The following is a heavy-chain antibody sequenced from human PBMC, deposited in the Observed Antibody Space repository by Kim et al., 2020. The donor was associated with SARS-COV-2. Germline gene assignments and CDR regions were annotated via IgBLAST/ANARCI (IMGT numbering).Heavy chain of an antibody. J-gene: IGHJ6*02. D-gene: IGHD2-2*01. CDR1: GFTFSNAW. Sequence: GGSLRLSCAASGFTFSNAWMSWVRQAPGKGLEWVGRIKSKTDGGTTDYAAPVKGRFTISRDDSKNTLYLQMNSLKTEDTAVYYCTTNMVVVVPAAMLYYYYYGMDVWGQGTTVTVSS. CDR2: IKSKTDGGTT. V-gene: IGHV3-15*01. CDR3: TTNMVVVVPAAMLYYYYYGMDV.